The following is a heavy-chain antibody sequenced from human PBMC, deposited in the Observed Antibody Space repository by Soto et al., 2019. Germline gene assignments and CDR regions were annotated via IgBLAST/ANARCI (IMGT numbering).Heavy chain of an antibody. Sequence: QVQLQELGPGLEEASETLSLTCTVSGGSMRGYYWSWIRQPPGKGLAWIGFIYDSGTTNYNPSLKGRGAISIDTSRNQCSLMLTSVAAADTADYYCARVSHIVVVPAIRGAFDVWGQGTMITASS. D-gene: IGHD2-21*02. CDR2: IYDSGTT. J-gene: IGHJ3*01. CDR1: GGSMRGYY. CDR3: ARVSHIVVVPAIRGAFDV. V-gene: IGHV4-59*01.